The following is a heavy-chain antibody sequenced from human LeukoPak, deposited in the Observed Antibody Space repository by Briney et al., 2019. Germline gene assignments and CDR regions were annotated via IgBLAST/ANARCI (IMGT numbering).Heavy chain of an antibody. Sequence: PGGSDTLLCAASGFAASSNYVSWVRQAPGKGLEWVSVIYSGGSTYYADSVKGRFTISRDNSKNTLYLQMNSLRDEDTAVYYCARDSMSPADYWGAGKPWS. V-gene: IGHV3-66*01. CDR1: GFAASSNY. CDR2: IYSGGST. CDR3: ARDSMSPADY. J-gene: IGHJ4*02.